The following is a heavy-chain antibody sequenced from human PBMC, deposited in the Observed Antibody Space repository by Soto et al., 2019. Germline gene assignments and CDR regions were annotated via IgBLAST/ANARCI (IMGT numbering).Heavy chain of an antibody. V-gene: IGHV3-23*01. Sequence: EVQLLESGGGLVQPGGSLRLSCAASGFTFSSYAMSWVRQAPGKGLEWVSAISGSGGSTYYADSVKGRFTISRDNSKNTLYLQMNSLRAEDTAVYYCAKDRRVYYYDSSGYYDFDYWGQGTLVTVSS. CDR1: GFTFSSYA. J-gene: IGHJ4*02. CDR2: ISGSGGST. D-gene: IGHD3-22*01. CDR3: AKDRRVYYYDSSGYYDFDY.